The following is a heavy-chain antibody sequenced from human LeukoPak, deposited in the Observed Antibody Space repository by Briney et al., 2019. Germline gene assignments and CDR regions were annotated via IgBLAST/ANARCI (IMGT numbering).Heavy chain of an antibody. D-gene: IGHD4-17*01. Sequence: SVKVSCKASGFTFTSSAMQWVRQARGQRHEWIGWIVVGSGNTNYAQKFQERVAITRDMSTSTAYMELSSLRSEDTAVYYCAAAVDNYGDPVIWGQGTLVTVSS. CDR3: AAAVDNYGDPVI. CDR2: IVVGSGNT. J-gene: IGHJ4*02. V-gene: IGHV1-58*02. CDR1: GFTFTSSA.